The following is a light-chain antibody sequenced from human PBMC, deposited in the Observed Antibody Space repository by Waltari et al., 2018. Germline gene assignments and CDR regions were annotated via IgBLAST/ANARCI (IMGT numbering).Light chain of an antibody. Sequence: EIVLTQSPATLSLSLAARATLSCRASQSVSNYLAWYQHKPGQAPRLLIYDATTRANGIPGRFSGSGSGTDFALTISSLEPEDFAVYYCQQRSFWPLTFGGGTKVEIK. J-gene: IGKJ4*01. CDR2: DAT. CDR1: QSVSNY. V-gene: IGKV3-11*01. CDR3: QQRSFWPLT.